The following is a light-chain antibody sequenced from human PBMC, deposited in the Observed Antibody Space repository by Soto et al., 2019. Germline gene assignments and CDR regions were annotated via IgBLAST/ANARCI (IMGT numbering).Light chain of an antibody. J-gene: IGKJ1*01. CDR2: GAS. CDR1: QSVSSSY. CDR3: QQYGSSIT. Sequence: EIALTQSPGTLSLSTGERATLSCRASQSVSSSYLAWYQQKPGQAPRLLIYGASSRATGIPDRFSGSGSGTDFTLTISRLEPEDFAVYYCQQYGSSITFGQGTKVDIK. V-gene: IGKV3-20*01.